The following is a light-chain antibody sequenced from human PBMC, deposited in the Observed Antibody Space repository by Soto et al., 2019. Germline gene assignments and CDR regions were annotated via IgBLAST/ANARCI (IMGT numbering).Light chain of an antibody. Sequence: DVVMTQSPLSLPVTLGQPASISCKSSQSLVHSGGNIYLSWFQQRPGQSPRRLIYRVSNRESGVPDRFGGSGSGTDFTLKISRVEAEDFGVYYCVQKTYWPWTFGQGTKVE. CDR1: QSLVHSGGNIY. CDR2: RVS. V-gene: IGKV2-30*02. CDR3: VQKTYWPWT. J-gene: IGKJ1*01.